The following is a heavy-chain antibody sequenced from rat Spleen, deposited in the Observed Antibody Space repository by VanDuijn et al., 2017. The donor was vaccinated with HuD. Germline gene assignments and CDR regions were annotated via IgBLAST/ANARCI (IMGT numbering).Heavy chain of an antibody. V-gene: IGHV4-2*01. CDR3: LRVEAGVRV. J-gene: IGHJ2*01. D-gene: IGHD4-3*01. CDR1: GFNFNDHW. Sequence: EVKLVEFGGGLVQPGRSLKLSCAASGFNFNDHWMGWVRQAPGKGLEWIAEINKDSSIIKYSPSLKDKLTISRDNAQNILYLQLNKLKAEDTSIYFCLRVEAGVRVWGHGGIVTASS. CDR2: INKDSSII.